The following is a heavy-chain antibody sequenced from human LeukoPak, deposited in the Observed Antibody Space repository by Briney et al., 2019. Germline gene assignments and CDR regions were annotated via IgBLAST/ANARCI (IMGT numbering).Heavy chain of an antibody. J-gene: IGHJ4*02. Sequence: GGSLRLSCEASGFTFTKFWMSWVRQAPGKGLEWVANIQEDGKKENYVDSVRGRFTISRDNAKNSIYLQMNSLRVEDTAVYYCARASRPQDDYADYWGQGTLVTVSS. D-gene: IGHD5-12*01. CDR2: IQEDGKKE. CDR3: ARASRPQDDYADY. V-gene: IGHV3-7*01. CDR1: GFTFTKFW.